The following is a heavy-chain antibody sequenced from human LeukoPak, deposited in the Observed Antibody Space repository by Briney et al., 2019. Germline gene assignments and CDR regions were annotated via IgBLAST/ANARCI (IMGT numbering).Heavy chain of an antibody. D-gene: IGHD3-3*01. CDR1: GFTFSSYW. CDR3: ARARFKIRFLTFKETKAPPPYYFDY. Sequence: PGGSLRLSCAASGFTFSSYWMSWVRQAPGKGLEWVANIKQDGSEKYYVDSVKGRFTISRDNAKNSLYLQMNSLRAEDTAVYYCARARFKIRFLTFKETKAPPPYYFDYWGQGTLVTVSS. CDR2: IKQDGSEK. J-gene: IGHJ4*02. V-gene: IGHV3-7*04.